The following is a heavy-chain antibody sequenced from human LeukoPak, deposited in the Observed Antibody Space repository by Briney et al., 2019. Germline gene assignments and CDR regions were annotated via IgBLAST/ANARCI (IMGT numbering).Heavy chain of an antibody. J-gene: IGHJ4*02. CDR3: ARHASGDYPPYYFDY. V-gene: IGHV4-39*01. CDR1: GRSISRSSYY. Sequence: SETLSLTCSVSGRSISRSSYYWGWIRQPPGKGLEWIGSIYYSGSTYYNPSLKSRVTISVDTSKNQFSLKLSSVAAADTAVYYCARHASGDYPPYYFDYWGQGTLVTVSS. D-gene: IGHD4-17*01. CDR2: IYYSGST.